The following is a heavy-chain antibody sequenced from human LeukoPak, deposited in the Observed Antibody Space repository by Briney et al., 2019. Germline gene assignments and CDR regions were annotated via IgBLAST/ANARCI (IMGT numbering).Heavy chain of an antibody. J-gene: IGHJ4*02. V-gene: IGHV3-23*01. CDR3: AKGYNYAYEY. CDR1: GFTFSSYA. Sequence: GGSLRLSCAASGFTFSSYAMSWVRQAPGKGLEWVSAISGSGGSTYYAASVKGRFTISRDNSKNTLYLQMNSLRPEDTAVYYCAKGYNYAYEYWGQGTLVTVSS. D-gene: IGHD5-18*01. CDR2: ISGSGGST.